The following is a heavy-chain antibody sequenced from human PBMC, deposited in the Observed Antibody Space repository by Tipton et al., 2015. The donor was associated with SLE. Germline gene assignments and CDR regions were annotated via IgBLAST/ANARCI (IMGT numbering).Heavy chain of an antibody. Sequence: TLSLTCTVSGGSISSYSWSWIRQPPGKGLEWIGSIYHSGSTYYNPSLKSRVTISVDTSKNQFSLKLSSVTAADTAVYYCARVYYDPGSGMDVWGQGTTVTVSS. CDR2: IYHSGST. CDR1: GGSISSYS. J-gene: IGHJ6*02. V-gene: IGHV4-38-2*02. CDR3: ARVYYDPGSGMDV. D-gene: IGHD3-3*01.